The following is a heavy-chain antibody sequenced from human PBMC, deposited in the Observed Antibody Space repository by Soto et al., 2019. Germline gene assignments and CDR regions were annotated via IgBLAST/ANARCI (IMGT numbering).Heavy chain of an antibody. D-gene: IGHD3-10*01. CDR1: GFTFSSYG. CDR3: ARGFKWFGESVPFDY. V-gene: IGHV3-33*01. J-gene: IGHJ4*02. CDR2: IWYDGSNK. Sequence: GGSLRLSCAASGFTFSSYGMHWVRQAPGKGLEWVAVIWYDGSNKYYADSVKGRFTISRDNSKNTLYLQMNSLRAEDTAVYYCARGFKWFGESVPFDYWGQGTLVTVSS.